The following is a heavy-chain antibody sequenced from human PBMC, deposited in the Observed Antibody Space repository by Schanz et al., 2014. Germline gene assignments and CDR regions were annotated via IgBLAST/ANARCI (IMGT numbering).Heavy chain of an antibody. CDR3: ARDRRGYCSTTSCHIFDY. J-gene: IGHJ4*02. CDR2: ISSSSHYT. CDR1: GFTFSDYY. D-gene: IGHD2-2*01. V-gene: IGHV3-11*06. Sequence: QVQLVESGGVLVKPGGSLRLSCAASGFTFSDYYLSWIRQAPGKGLEWLSYISSSSHYTNYADSVKGRFTISRDNAKNSLSLQMNSVRAEDTAVYYCARDRRGYCSTTSCHIFDYWGQGTLVTVSS.